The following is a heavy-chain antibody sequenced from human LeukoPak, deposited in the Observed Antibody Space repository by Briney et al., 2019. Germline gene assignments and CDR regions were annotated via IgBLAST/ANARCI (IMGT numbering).Heavy chain of an antibody. CDR2: IKQDGSEK. D-gene: IGHD6-19*01. J-gene: IGHJ4*02. V-gene: IGHV3-7*05. CDR1: GFTFSSFW. CDR3: ARAGMAVAATPWD. Sequence: AGYLSLSCTASGFTFSSFWMTWVRQAPGKGLEWMAHIKQDGSEKYYVDSVKGRFTISRDNAKNSLYLQMGSLRGDDTALYYCARAGMAVAATPWDWGQGTLVTVSS.